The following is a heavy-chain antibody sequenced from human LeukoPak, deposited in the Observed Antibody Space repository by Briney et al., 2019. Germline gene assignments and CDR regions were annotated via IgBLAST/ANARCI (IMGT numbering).Heavy chain of an antibody. D-gene: IGHD4-17*01. Sequence: GGSLRLSCAASGFTFSSYSMNWVRQAPGKGLEWVSSISSSSSYIYYADSVKGRFTISRDNAKNSLYLQMNSLRAEDTAVYYCARPPDYGDYDSLADYWGQGTLVTVSS. CDR1: GFTFSSYS. CDR2: ISSSSSYI. CDR3: ARPPDYGDYDSLADY. V-gene: IGHV3-21*01. J-gene: IGHJ4*02.